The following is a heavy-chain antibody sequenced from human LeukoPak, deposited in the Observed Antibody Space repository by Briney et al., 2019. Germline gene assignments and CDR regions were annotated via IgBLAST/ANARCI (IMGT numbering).Heavy chain of an antibody. J-gene: IGHJ4*02. D-gene: IGHD6-19*01. Sequence: GGSLRLSCAASGFTFSSYAMNWVRQAPGKGLEWVSVISGSGGSTYYADSVKGRFTISRDNSKNTLFLQMNSLTAEDTAVYYCEKRAVAGTKGVKDFDYWGQGTLVTVSS. CDR3: EKRAVAGTKGVKDFDY. CDR1: GFTFSSYA. CDR2: ISGSGGST. V-gene: IGHV3-23*01.